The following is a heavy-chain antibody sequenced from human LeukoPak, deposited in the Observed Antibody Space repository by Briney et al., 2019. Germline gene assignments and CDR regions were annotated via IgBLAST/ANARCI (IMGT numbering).Heavy chain of an antibody. V-gene: IGHV1-24*01. CDR2: FDPEDGET. Sequence: ASVKVSCKVSGYTLTELSMHWVRQAPGKGLEWMGGFDPEDGETIYAQKFQGRVTMTEDTSTDTAYMELSSLRSEDTAVYYCATDVPKLFLPPFDYWGQGTLVTVSS. D-gene: IGHD3-3*01. CDR3: ATDVPKLFLPPFDY. J-gene: IGHJ4*02. CDR1: GYTLTELS.